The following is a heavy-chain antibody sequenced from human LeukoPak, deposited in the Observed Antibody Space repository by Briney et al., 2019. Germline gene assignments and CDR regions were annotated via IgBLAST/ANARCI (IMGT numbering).Heavy chain of an antibody. CDR2: INHSGST. D-gene: IGHD5-24*01. Sequence: SETLSLTCADYGGSFSGYYWSWIRQSPGKGLEWIGEINHSGSTNYNPSLKSRVTISVDTSKNQFSLKLSSVTAADTAVYYCATLRNGQSDAFDIWGQGTMVTVSS. V-gene: IGHV4-34*01. CDR1: GGSFSGYY. CDR3: ATLRNGQSDAFDI. J-gene: IGHJ3*02.